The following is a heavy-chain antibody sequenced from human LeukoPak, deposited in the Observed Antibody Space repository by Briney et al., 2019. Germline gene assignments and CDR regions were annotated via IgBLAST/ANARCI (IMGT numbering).Heavy chain of an antibody. D-gene: IGHD1-26*01. Sequence: GGTLRLSCAASGFTFSSYGMSWVRQAPGKGLEWVSAISGSGGSTYYADSVKGRSTISRDNSKNTLYLQMNSLRAEDTAVYYCAKGSGSYYYYYYYMDVWGKGTTVTISS. CDR3: AKGSGSYYYYYYYMDV. J-gene: IGHJ6*03. CDR1: GFTFSSYG. V-gene: IGHV3-23*01. CDR2: ISGSGGST.